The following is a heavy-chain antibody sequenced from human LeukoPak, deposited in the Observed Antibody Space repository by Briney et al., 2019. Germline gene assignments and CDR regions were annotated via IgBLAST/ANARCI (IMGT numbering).Heavy chain of an antibody. CDR3: AREKGGDYGDYGGYFDY. J-gene: IGHJ4*02. CDR2: IYYSGST. CDR1: GYSINNDYY. V-gene: IGHV4-61*01. Sequence: SETLSLTCTVSGYSINNDYYWGWIRQPPGKGLEWIGYIYYSGSTNYHPSLKSRVTISVDTSKNQFSLKLSSVTAADTAVYYCAREKGGDYGDYGGYFDYWGQGTLVTVSS. D-gene: IGHD4-17*01.